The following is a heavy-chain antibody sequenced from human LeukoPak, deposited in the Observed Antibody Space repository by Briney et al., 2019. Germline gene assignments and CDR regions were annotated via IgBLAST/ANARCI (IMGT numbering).Heavy chain of an antibody. CDR3: ARPSGGSYYEGAFDI. Sequence: SETLSLTCTVSSASITSSPYFWGWIRQSPGKGLEWIGSISYSGSTYYNPSLKSRVTISVDTSKNQFSLKLSSVTAADTAVYYCARPSGGSYYEGAFDIWGQGTMVTVSS. J-gene: IGHJ3*02. CDR2: ISYSGST. V-gene: IGHV4-39*01. CDR1: SASITSSPYF. D-gene: IGHD1-26*01.